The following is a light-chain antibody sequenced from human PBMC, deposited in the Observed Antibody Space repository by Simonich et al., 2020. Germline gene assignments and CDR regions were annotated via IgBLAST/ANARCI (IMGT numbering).Light chain of an antibody. Sequence: EIVMTQSPATLSVSPGERATLSCRASQSVSSNLAWYQQKPGQDPRLLIYGASTRATGIPARVRGSGSGTEVTLTISSLQSEDFAVYYCQQYNNWWTFGQGTKVEIK. CDR3: QQYNNWWT. CDR2: GAS. J-gene: IGKJ1*01. V-gene: IGKV3-15*01. CDR1: QSVSSN.